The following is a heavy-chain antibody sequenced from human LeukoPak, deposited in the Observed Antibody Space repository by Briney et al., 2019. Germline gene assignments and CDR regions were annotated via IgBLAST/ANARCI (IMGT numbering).Heavy chain of an antibody. D-gene: IGHD4-17*01. CDR3: ARGSSGYGDARFFYGMDV. CDR2: IIPIFGTA. J-gene: IGHJ6*02. CDR1: GGTFSSYA. Sequence: ASVKVSCKASGGTFSSYAISWVRQAPGQGLEWMGGIIPIFGTANYAQKFQGRVTITADEFTSTAYMELSSLRSEDTAVYYCARGSSGYGDARFFYGMDVWGQGTTVTVSS. V-gene: IGHV1-69*13.